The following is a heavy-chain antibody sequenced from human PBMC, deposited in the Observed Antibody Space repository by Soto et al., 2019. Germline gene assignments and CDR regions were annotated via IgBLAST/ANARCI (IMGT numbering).Heavy chain of an antibody. CDR1: GGSVSSGLYY. Sequence: SETLSLTCTVSGGSVSSGLYYWSWIRQPPGKGLEWIGYIYNSGNTNYNPSLKSRVTISVDTSKNHFSLKVTSVTAADTAVYYCARLDDSRGYFYVSQGGPGTLVTVAS. CDR3: ARLDDSRGYFYVSQ. V-gene: IGHV4-61*03. D-gene: IGHD3-22*01. J-gene: IGHJ4*02. CDR2: IYNSGNT.